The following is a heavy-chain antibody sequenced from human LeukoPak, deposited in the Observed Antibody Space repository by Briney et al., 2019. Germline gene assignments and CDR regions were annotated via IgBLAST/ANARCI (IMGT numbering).Heavy chain of an antibody. V-gene: IGHV5-51*01. CDR1: GYSFPAYW. Sequence: GEALKISWKGSGYSFPAYWIGWVRQMPGKGLGWMGIIFPADSDTRYSPSFQGQVTISADKSISTAYLQWSSLKASDTAIYYSARHVYPDYWGQGTLVTVSP. J-gene: IGHJ4*02. CDR3: ARHVYPDY. CDR2: IFPADSDT.